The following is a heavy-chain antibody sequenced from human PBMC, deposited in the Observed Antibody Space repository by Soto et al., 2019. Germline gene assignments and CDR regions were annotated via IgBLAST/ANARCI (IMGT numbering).Heavy chain of an antibody. Sequence: SVKVSCKASGFTFSRSAVQWVRQARGQRLEWIGWIVVGNGNTNYAQKFQERVTITRDMSTSTAYMELSSLRSEDTAVYYCAAGVSSGTWVFDYWGQGSLVTVSS. D-gene: IGHD3-16*01. V-gene: IGHV1-58*01. CDR2: IVVGNGNT. CDR1: GFTFSRSA. J-gene: IGHJ4*02. CDR3: AAGVSSGTWVFDY.